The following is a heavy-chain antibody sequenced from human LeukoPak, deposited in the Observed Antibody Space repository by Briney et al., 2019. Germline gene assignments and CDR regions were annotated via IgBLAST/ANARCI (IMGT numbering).Heavy chain of an antibody. CDR1: GFTFSSYS. J-gene: IGHJ6*02. CDR2: ISSSSSTI. Sequence: GGSLRLSCAASGFTFSSYSMNWVRQAPGKGLEWVSYISSSSSTIYYADSVKGRFTISRDNAKNSLYLQMNSLRDEDTAVYYCARVGPLWFGELFAPLPYYYYYGMDVWGQGTTLTVSS. CDR3: ARVGPLWFGELFAPLPYYYYYGMDV. D-gene: IGHD3-10*01. V-gene: IGHV3-48*02.